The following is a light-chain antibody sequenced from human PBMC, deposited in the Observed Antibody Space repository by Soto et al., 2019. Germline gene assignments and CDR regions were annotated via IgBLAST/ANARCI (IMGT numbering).Light chain of an antibody. Sequence: EIVLTQSPGTLSLSPGERATLSCRASQSVGRNFLAWYQQRPGQAPRLLIYGASNRATGIPDRFSGSGSGTDFTLTISRLDPEDFAMYYCQQDDTSPRTFGQGTKVDIK. CDR3: QQDDTSPRT. CDR2: GAS. CDR1: QSVGRNF. J-gene: IGKJ1*01. V-gene: IGKV3-20*01.